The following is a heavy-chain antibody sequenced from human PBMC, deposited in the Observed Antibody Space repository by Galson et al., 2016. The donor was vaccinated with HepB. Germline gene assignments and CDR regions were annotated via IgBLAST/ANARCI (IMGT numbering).Heavy chain of an antibody. CDR2: TYYRSKWYS. J-gene: IGHJ4*02. CDR1: GDSVSSNSAA. Sequence: CAISGDSVSSNSAAWSWIRQSPSRGLEWLGRTYYRSKWYSDYAVSVKSRITISPDTSKNQFSLQLNSVLIEDTAMYYCASGTWDSGLKWWGQGTPVTVSS. CDR3: ASGTWDSGLKW. D-gene: IGHD1-26*01. V-gene: IGHV6-1*01.